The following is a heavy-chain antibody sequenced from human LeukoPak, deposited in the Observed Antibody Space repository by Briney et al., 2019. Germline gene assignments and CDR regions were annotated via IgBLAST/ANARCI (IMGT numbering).Heavy chain of an antibody. J-gene: IGHJ6*02. D-gene: IGHD3-10*01. CDR3: ARGFTGRDYYYGMDV. Sequence: ASVKVSCKASGYTFTSYGISWVRQAPGQGLEWMGWISAYNGNTNYAQKLQGRVTMTTDTSTSTAYMELRSLRSDDTAVYYCARGFTGRDYYYGMDVWGQGTTVIVSS. CDR2: ISAYNGNT. V-gene: IGHV1-18*01. CDR1: GYTFTSYG.